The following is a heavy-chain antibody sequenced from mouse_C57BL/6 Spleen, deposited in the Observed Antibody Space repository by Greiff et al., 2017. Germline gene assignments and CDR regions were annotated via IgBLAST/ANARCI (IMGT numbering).Heavy chain of an antibody. D-gene: IGHD1-1*01. CDR2: INYDGSST. CDR1: GFTFSDYY. J-gene: IGHJ1*03. Sequence: EVQLVESEGGLVQPGSSMKLSCTASGFTFSDYYMAWVRQVPEKGLEWVANINYDGSSTYYLDSLKSRFIISRDNAKNILYLQMSSLKSEDTATYYCARVVAGDWYFDVWGTGTTVTVSS. V-gene: IGHV5-16*01. CDR3: ARVVAGDWYFDV.